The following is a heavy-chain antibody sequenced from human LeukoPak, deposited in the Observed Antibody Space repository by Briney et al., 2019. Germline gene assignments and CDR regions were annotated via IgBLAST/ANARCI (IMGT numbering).Heavy chain of an antibody. CDR3: ASSSSCNFDY. J-gene: IGHJ4*02. V-gene: IGHV1-2*02. CDR2: IKPNSGGT. CDR1: GYTFTGYY. D-gene: IGHD6-13*01. Sequence: ASVNVSCKASGYTFTGYYMHWVRQAPGQGLEWMGWIKPNSGGTNYAQKFQGRVTMTRDTSISAAYMELSRLRSDDTAVYYCASSSSCNFDYWGQGTLVTVSS.